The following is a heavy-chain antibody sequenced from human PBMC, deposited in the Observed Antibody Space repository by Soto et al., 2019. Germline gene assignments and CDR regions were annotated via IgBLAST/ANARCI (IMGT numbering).Heavy chain of an antibody. Sequence: GGSLRLSCAASGFTFSSYGMHWVRQAPGKGLEWVAVISYDGSNKYYADSVKGRFTISRDNSKNTLYLQMNSLRAEDTAVYYCAKEVPRRLFDYWGQGTLITVSS. V-gene: IGHV3-30*18. J-gene: IGHJ4*02. CDR2: ISYDGSNK. CDR3: AKEVPRRLFDY. CDR1: GFTFSSYG.